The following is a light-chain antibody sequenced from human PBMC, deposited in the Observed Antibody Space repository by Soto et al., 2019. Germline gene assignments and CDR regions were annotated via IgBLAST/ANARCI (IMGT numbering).Light chain of an antibody. J-gene: IGLJ1*01. Sequence: SFLTQPPSVSGAPGQSVTISCTGSNSNIGAGYDVHWYQQLPGTAPKLLIYGNSNRPSGVPDRFSGSKSGTSASLTITGLQAEDEADYYCQSYGDSLSGYVFGTGTKVTVL. CDR1: NSNIGAGYD. CDR3: QSYGDSLSGYV. CDR2: GNS. V-gene: IGLV1-40*01.